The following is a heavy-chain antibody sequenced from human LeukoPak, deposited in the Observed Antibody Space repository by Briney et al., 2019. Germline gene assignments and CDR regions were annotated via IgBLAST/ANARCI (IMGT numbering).Heavy chain of an antibody. V-gene: IGHV3-30*18. CDR1: GFTFSSYG. J-gene: IGHJ4*02. CDR3: AKDLGGSFDH. Sequence: GGSLRLSCAASGFTFSSYGMHWVRQAPGKGLEWVAVISYDGSNKYYADSVKGRFTISRDNSKNTLYLQMNSLRAEDTAVYYCAKDLGGSFDHWGQGTLVTVSS. D-gene: IGHD1-26*01. CDR2: ISYDGSNK.